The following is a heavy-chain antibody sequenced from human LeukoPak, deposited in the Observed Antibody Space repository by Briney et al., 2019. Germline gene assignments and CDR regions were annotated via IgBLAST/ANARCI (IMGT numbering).Heavy chain of an antibody. CDR2: ISSSGSTI. Sequence: GGSLRLSCAASGFTFSDYYMSWIRQAPGKGLEWVSYISSSGSTIYYADSVKGRFTISRDNAKNSLYLQMNSLRAEDTAVYYCARGSPPSYVWGSYRPPVPFDYWGQGTLVTVSS. J-gene: IGHJ4*02. CDR3: ARGSPPSYVWGSYRPPVPFDY. D-gene: IGHD3-16*02. CDR1: GFTFSDYY. V-gene: IGHV3-11*01.